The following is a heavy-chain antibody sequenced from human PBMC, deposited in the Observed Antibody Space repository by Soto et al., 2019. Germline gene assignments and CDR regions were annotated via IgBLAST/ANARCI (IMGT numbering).Heavy chain of an antibody. CDR3: ARAEWELPLDY. Sequence: QVQLVESGGGVVQPGRSLRLSCAASGFTFSSYGMHWVRQAPGKGLEWVAVIWYDGSNKYYADSVKGRFTISRDNSKNTLNLQMNSLRAEDTAVYYCARAEWELPLDYWGQGTLVTVSS. V-gene: IGHV3-33*01. CDR2: IWYDGSNK. CDR1: GFTFSSYG. J-gene: IGHJ4*02. D-gene: IGHD1-26*01.